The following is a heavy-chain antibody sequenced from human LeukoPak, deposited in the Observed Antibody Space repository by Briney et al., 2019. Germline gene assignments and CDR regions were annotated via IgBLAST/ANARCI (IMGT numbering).Heavy chain of an antibody. J-gene: IGHJ4*02. CDR2: ISYDGSNK. CDR1: GFTFSSYA. CDR3: ARDSDEYSSSYYFDY. V-gene: IGHV3-30*04. D-gene: IGHD6-6*01. Sequence: GRSLRLSCAASGFTFSSYAMHWVRQAPGKGLEWVAVISYDGSNKYYADSVKGRFTISRDNSKNTLYLQMNSLRAEDTAVYYCARDSDEYSSSYYFDYWGQGTLVTVSS.